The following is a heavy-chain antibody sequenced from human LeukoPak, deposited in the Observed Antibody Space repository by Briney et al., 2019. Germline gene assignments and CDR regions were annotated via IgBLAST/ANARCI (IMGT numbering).Heavy chain of an antibody. Sequence: GASVKVSCKASGYTFTSYDISWVRQAPGQGLEWMGGIIPIFGTANYAQKFQGRVTITTDESTSTAYMELSSLRSEDTAVYYCASHFFSSIAARPPASYYYYYMDVWGKGTTVTVSS. V-gene: IGHV1-69*05. D-gene: IGHD6-6*01. CDR3: ASHFFSSIAARPPASYYYYYMDV. J-gene: IGHJ6*03. CDR1: GYTFTSYD. CDR2: IIPIFGTA.